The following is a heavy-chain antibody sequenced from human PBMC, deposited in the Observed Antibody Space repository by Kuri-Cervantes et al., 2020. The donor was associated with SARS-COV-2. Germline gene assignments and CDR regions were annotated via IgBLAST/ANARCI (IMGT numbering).Heavy chain of an antibody. CDR3: ARAGAAFGELPGAFDI. Sequence: SQTLSLTCAVYGGSFSDYYWSWIRQPPGKGLEWIGYIYYSGGTFYNPSLKSRVTMSVDTSKNQFSLKLTSVTAADTAMYYCARAGAAFGELPGAFDIWGQGTMVTVSS. CDR1: GGSFSDYY. CDR2: IYYSGGT. J-gene: IGHJ3*02. D-gene: IGHD3-10*01. V-gene: IGHV4-30-4*08.